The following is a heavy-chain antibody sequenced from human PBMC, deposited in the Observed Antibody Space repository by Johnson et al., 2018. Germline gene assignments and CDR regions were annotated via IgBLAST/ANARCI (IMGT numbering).Heavy chain of an antibody. D-gene: IGHD1-1*01. CDR2: LSHDGRNR. J-gene: IGHJ6*03. Sequence: VQLVESGGGVVQXGNSLRLSCAASGFTLSSYTMHWVRKGPGKGLEWVAALSHDGRNRFYIDSVQGRFTISGDNSRNTLFLPMNSLRTEDTAVYYCARDSVAFNGTTYPHYYYMDVWGKGTTVTVSS. CDR3: ARDSVAFNGTTYPHYYYMDV. CDR1: GFTLSSYT. V-gene: IGHV3-30*03.